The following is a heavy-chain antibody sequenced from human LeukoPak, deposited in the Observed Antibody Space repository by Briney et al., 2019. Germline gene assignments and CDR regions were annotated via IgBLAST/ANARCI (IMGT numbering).Heavy chain of an antibody. CDR1: GFTFRSYG. V-gene: IGHV3-30*02. CDR2: IRYDGSNQ. J-gene: IGHJ4*02. Sequence: GGSLRLSCAASGFTFRSYGMHWVRQAPGKGLEWVAFIRYDGSNQYYADSVKGRFTISRDNSKNTLYQQMHSLRAEDTAVYYCATDDYWGQGTLVTVSS. CDR3: ATDDY.